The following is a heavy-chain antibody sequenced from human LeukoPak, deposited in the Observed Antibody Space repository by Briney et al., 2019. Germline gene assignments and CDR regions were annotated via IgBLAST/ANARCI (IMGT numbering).Heavy chain of an antibody. V-gene: IGHV4-39*07. J-gene: IGHJ3*02. Sequence: SETLSLTCTVSGGSLNTPNYYWGWVRQPPGKGLEWIGNIFYRGGTYYSPSLKSRVTISLDMSRNEFSLKLNSVTAADTAVYYCAKSNGYGLIDIWGRGTMVTVSS. CDR1: GGSLNTPNYY. D-gene: IGHD3-10*01. CDR2: IFYRGGT. CDR3: AKSNGYGLIDI.